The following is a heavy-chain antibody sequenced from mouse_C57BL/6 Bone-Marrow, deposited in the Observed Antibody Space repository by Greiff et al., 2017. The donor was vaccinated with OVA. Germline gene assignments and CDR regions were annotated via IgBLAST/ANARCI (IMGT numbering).Heavy chain of an antibody. CDR3: ARQGNGCDGEGYYVDY. Sequence: QVQLQQSGAELARPGASVKLSCKASGYTFTSYGISWVKQRTGQGLEWIGEIYPRSGNTYYNEKFKGKATLTADKSSSTAYMELCSLTSEDSAVDFCARQGNGCDGEGYYVDYWGQGNTLTVSS. CDR2: IYPRSGNT. J-gene: IGHJ2*01. CDR1: GYTFTSYG. V-gene: IGHV1-81*01. D-gene: IGHD2-2*01.